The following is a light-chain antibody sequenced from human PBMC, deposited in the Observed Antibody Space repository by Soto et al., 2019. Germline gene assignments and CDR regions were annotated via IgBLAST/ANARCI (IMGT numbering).Light chain of an antibody. J-gene: IGLJ2*01. V-gene: IGLV2-14*01. Sequence: QSALTQPASVSGSPGQSITISCTGTSSDVGNYNYVSWYQQHPDKAPKLMIYDVSNRPPGVSNRFSGSKSGNTASLTISGLQAEDEADYYCSSYTTSSTFVFGGGTKVTVL. CDR2: DVS. CDR1: SSDVGNYNY. CDR3: SSYTTSSTFV.